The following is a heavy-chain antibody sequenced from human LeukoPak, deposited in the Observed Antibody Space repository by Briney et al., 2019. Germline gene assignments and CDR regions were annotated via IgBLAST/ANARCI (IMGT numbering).Heavy chain of an antibody. CDR2: IIPIFGTA. Sequence: GSSVKVSCKASGGTFSSYAISWVRQAPGQGLEWMGGIIPIFGTANYAQKFQGRVTITTDESTSTAYMELSSLRSEDTAVYYCARADGDRFYYYYSMDVWGQGTTVTVSS. D-gene: IGHD3-10*01. V-gene: IGHV1-69*05. J-gene: IGHJ6*02. CDR1: GGTFSSYA. CDR3: ARADGDRFYYYYSMDV.